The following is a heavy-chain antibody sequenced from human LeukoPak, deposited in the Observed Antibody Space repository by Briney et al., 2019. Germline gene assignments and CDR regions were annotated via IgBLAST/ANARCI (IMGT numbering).Heavy chain of an antibody. CDR3: AKEGGRVATYRPSEP. CDR1: GFTFSSYA. CDR2: ISGSGGST. Sequence: GGSLRHSCEASGFTFSSYAMSWVGQAPGKGLEWVAAISGSGGSTYYGDSVKGRFTISRDNSKNTLYLQMNSLGAEYTAIYYCAKEGGRVATYRPSEPWGQGTLVTVSS. J-gene: IGHJ5*02. D-gene: IGHD5-12*01. V-gene: IGHV3-23*01.